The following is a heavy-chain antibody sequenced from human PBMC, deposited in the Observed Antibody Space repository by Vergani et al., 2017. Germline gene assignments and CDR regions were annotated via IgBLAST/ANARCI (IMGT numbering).Heavy chain of an antibody. CDR1: GFTFSSYA. D-gene: IGHD6-19*01. Sequence: EVQLLESGGGLVQPGGSLRLSCAASGFTFSSYAMSWVRQAPGKGLEWVSAISGSGGSTYYADSVKGRFTISRDNSKNTLHLQMNSLRAEATAVYYCAGGGWLYYFDYWGQGTLVTVSS. V-gene: IGHV3-23*01. CDR2: ISGSGGST. CDR3: AGGGWLYYFDY. J-gene: IGHJ4*02.